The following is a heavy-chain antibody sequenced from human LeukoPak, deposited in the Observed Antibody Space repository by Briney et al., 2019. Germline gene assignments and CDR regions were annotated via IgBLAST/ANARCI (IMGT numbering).Heavy chain of an antibody. V-gene: IGHV1-18*01. CDR2: ISAYNGNT. J-gene: IGHJ4*02. CDR1: GYTFTSYG. Sequence: GASVKVSCKASGYTFTSYGISWVRQAPGQGLEWMGWISAYNGNTNYAQKLQGRVTMTTDTSTSTAYMELRSLRSDDTAVYYCARVGPQRITIFGVVPRYFDYWGQGTLATVSS. D-gene: IGHD3-3*01. CDR3: ARVGPQRITIFGVVPRYFDY.